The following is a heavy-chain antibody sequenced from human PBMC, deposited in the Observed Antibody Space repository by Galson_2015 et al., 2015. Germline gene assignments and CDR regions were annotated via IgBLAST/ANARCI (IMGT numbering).Heavy chain of an antibody. CDR1: GFSLCTSGVG. D-gene: IGHD3-22*01. CDR2: IYWDDGK. J-gene: IGHJ4*02. Sequence: PALVNPTQSLALPCTFSGFSLCTSGVGVGWIRQPPGKALEWLAPIYWDDGKRYSPSLKSRLTITKDTSKNQVVLTMTNMDPVDTATYYCAHTPDLYGGYQSYFDYWGQGTLVTVSS. V-gene: IGHV2-5*02. CDR3: AHTPDLYGGYQSYFDY.